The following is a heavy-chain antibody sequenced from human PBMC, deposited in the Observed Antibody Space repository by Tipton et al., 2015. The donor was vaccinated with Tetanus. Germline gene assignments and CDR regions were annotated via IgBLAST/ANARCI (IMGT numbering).Heavy chain of an antibody. CDR2: IYNSGST. Sequence: TLSLTCTVSGGSISSGDDYWSWIRQHPGKGLEWIGDIYNSGSTYYNPSLKSRVTMSVDTSQNQFSLKLNSVTAADTAVYYCARDQARGARGWNYFDYWGQGSLVTVSS. J-gene: IGHJ4*02. CDR3: ARDQARGARGWNYFDY. V-gene: IGHV4-31*03. CDR1: GGSISSGDDY. D-gene: IGHD1-26*01.